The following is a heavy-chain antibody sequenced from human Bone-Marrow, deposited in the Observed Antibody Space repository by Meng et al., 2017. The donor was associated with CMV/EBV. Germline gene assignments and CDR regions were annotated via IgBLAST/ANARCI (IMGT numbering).Heavy chain of an antibody. CDR3: AAWEVVVWGNYYYGMDV. Sequence: SETLSLTCTVSGGFISSNSYYWGWIRQPPGKGLEWIGSMYYSGSTHYNPSLKSRVTISVDTSKNQFSLKLSSVTAEDTAVYYCAAWEVVVWGNYYYGMDVWGQGTTVTVSS. J-gene: IGHJ6*02. CDR2: MYYSGST. CDR1: GGFISSNSYY. V-gene: IGHV4-39*01. D-gene: IGHD2-15*01.